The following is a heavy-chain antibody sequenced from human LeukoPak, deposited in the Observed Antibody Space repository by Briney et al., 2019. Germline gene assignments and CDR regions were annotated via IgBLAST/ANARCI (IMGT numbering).Heavy chain of an antibody. Sequence: ASVKVSCMASGYTFICYDITWVRQAPGQGLEWMGWISTSNGNTDYAQKFQGRVTMTTDTSTSTVYMELRSVRVDDTAVYYCARDPYHRMGPPLDLWGQGTLVTVSS. J-gene: IGHJ5*02. D-gene: IGHD1-14*01. CDR2: ISTSNGNT. V-gene: IGHV1-18*01. CDR3: ARDPYHRMGPPLDL. CDR1: GYTFICYD.